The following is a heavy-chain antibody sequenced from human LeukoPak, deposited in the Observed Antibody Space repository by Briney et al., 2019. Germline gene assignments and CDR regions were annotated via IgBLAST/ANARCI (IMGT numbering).Heavy chain of an antibody. Sequence: SETLSLICTVSGGSILSSSYYWGWIRQPPGKRLEWIGSIYYSVSTHYNPSLKSRVTISVDTSKNQFSLKLSSVTAADTAVYYCARSLTYIDYWGQGTLVTVSS. J-gene: IGHJ4*02. V-gene: IGHV4-39*07. CDR2: IYYSVST. CDR3: ARSLTYIDY. CDR1: GGSILSSSYY. D-gene: IGHD2-21*02.